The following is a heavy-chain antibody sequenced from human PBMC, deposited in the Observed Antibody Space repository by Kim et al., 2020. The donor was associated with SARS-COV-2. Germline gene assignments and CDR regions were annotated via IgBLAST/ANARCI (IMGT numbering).Heavy chain of an antibody. J-gene: IGHJ6*02. V-gene: IGHV4-59*01. D-gene: IGHD3-10*01. Sequence: KSRVTISVDTSKNQFSLKLSSVTAADTAVYYCARARGSGSYYYYYYGMDVWGQGTTVTVSS. CDR3: ARARGSGSYYYYYYGMDV.